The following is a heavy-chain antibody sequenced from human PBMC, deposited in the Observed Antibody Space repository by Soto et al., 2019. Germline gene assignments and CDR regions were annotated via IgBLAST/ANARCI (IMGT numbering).Heavy chain of an antibody. V-gene: IGHV4-39*01. CDR2: LNYGGTT. Sequence: XETLSLPFSVSGASMTSRLYYWAWIRQAPGKVLEWIGSLNYGGTTYHSPSLEGRVTMSVDTSKKEFSLNVISVTAADTAIYYCARQSYFDGAGYYLGWFEPWGQGTLVTVSS. D-gene: IGHD3-22*01. CDR1: GASMTSRLYY. J-gene: IGHJ5*02. CDR3: ARQSYFDGAGYYLGWFEP.